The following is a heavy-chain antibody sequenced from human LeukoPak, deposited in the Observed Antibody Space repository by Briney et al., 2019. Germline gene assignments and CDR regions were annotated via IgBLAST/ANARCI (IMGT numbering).Heavy chain of an antibody. CDR3: TAGGGVYDYVSLH. Sequence: GGSLRLSCVASGFTFSNAWMNWVRQAPGKGLEWVGRIRSTSDGGTTDYAAPVKGKFTISSDDSKNTLYLQMNSLKIDDTAGYYCTAGGGVYDYVSLHWGQGTLVTVSS. J-gene: IGHJ1*01. CDR2: IRSTSDGGTT. D-gene: IGHD3-16*01. CDR1: GFTFSNAW. V-gene: IGHV3-15*01.